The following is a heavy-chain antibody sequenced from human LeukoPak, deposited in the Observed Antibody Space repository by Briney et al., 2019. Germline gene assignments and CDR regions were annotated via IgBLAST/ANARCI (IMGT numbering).Heavy chain of an antibody. J-gene: IGHJ4*02. V-gene: IGHV4-59*08. CDR1: GGSISSYY. CDR3: ARYSGSYSGFDY. CDR2: IYYSGSI. Sequence: SETLSLTCTVSGGSISSYYWSWIRQPPGKGLEWIGYIYYSGSINYNPSLKSRVTISVDTSKNQFSLKLRSVTAADTAVYYYARYSGSYSGFDYWGQGTLVTVSS. D-gene: IGHD1-26*01.